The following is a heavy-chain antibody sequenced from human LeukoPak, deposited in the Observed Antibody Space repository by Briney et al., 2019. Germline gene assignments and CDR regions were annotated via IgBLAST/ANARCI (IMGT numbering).Heavy chain of an antibody. CDR2: ISGSGSSI. D-gene: IGHD3-3*01. J-gene: IGHJ1*01. CDR1: GFTFSNYA. CDR3: AMGATSWSGYSFPKIFQH. V-gene: IGHV3-23*01. Sequence: GGSLRLSCAASGFTFSNYAVNWIRQALGKGLKWVSVISGSGSSIYYTDSVKGRFTISRDNSKNTLYLQMNSLRAEDTAVYYCAMGATSWSGYSFPKIFQHWGRGTLVTVSS.